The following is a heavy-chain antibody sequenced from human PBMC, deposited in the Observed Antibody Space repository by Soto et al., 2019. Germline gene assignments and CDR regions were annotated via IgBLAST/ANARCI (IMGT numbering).Heavy chain of an antibody. V-gene: IGHV3-48*03. Sequence: GGSLRLSCAASGVTFSSYAMSWVRQAPGKGLEWVSAIISSGSATYYADSVKGRFTISRDNAKNSLYLQMNSLRADDTAVYYCARDSSSWCFDYWGQRTLVTVSS. CDR1: GVTFSSYA. CDR2: IISSGSAT. D-gene: IGHD6-13*01. CDR3: ARDSSSWCFDY. J-gene: IGHJ4*02.